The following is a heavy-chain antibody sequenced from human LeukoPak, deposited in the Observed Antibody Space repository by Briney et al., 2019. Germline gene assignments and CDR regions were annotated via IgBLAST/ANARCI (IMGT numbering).Heavy chain of an antibody. J-gene: IGHJ4*02. CDR3: AKSSSPFDY. D-gene: IGHD6-19*01. CDR1: GFTFSNYA. Sequence: PGKSLRLSCAASGFTFSNYAMYWVRQAPGKGLEWVAVISYDGSNKYYADSVKGRFTLSRDNSKNTLYLQMNSLRAEDTAVYYCAKSSSPFDYWGQGTLVTVSS. CDR2: ISYDGSNK. V-gene: IGHV3-30-3*02.